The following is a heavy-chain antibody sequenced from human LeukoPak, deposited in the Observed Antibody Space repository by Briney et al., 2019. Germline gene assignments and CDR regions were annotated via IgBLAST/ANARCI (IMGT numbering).Heavy chain of an antibody. CDR1: GYTFTGYY. V-gene: IGHV1-2*02. CDR2: MNPNSGGT. CDR3: ARMDYYGSATYYNWFDS. Sequence: ASVKVSCKPSGYTFTGYYMHWVRQAPGQGLEWMGWMNPNSGGTNYAQKFQGRVTMTRDTSISTAYMELSRLRSDDTAVYYCARMDYYGSATYYNWFDSWGQGTLVTV. D-gene: IGHD3-10*01. J-gene: IGHJ5*01.